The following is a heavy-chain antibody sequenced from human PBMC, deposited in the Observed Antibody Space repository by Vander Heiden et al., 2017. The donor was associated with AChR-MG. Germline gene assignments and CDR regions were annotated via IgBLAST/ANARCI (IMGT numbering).Heavy chain of an antibody. CDR1: GSTFTSYD. CDR3: ARGNEVFGVVIIPGYGMDV. CDR2: MNPNSGNT. J-gene: IGHJ6*02. V-gene: IGHV1-8*01. D-gene: IGHD3-3*01. Sequence: QVQLVQSGAEVKKPGASVKVSCKASGSTFTSYDINWVRQATGQGLEWMGWMNPNSGNTGYAQKFQGRVTMTRNTSISTAYMELSSLRSEDTAVYYCARGNEVFGVVIIPGYGMDVWGQGTTVTVSS.